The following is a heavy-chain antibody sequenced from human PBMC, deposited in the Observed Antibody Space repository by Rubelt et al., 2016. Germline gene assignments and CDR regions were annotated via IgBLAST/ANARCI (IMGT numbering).Heavy chain of an antibody. CDR3: ARGNSAAY. D-gene: IGHD3-10*01. V-gene: IGHV3-23*04. CDR2: ISGDGVST. J-gene: IGHJ4*02. Sequence: EVQLVESGGGLVQPGGSLRLSCAASGLTFSDHFMDWVRQAPGKGLEWVSAISGDGVSTYYADSVKGRFTISRDSSENTLSLQMNSLGDDDTAVYYCARGNSAAYWGQGTLVTVSS. CDR1: GLTFSDHF.